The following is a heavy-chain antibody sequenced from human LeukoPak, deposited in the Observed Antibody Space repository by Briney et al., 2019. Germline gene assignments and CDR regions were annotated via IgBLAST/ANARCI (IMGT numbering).Heavy chain of an antibody. Sequence: GGSLRLSCAASGFTFSSYWMSWVRQAPGKGLEWVANIKQDGSEKYYVDSVKGRFTISRDNAKNSLYLQTNSLRAEDTAVYYCARDVRKWLYPYYYGMDVWGQGTTVTVSS. J-gene: IGHJ6*02. CDR2: IKQDGSEK. D-gene: IGHD3-22*01. CDR1: GFTFSSYW. CDR3: ARDVRKWLYPYYYGMDV. V-gene: IGHV3-7*01.